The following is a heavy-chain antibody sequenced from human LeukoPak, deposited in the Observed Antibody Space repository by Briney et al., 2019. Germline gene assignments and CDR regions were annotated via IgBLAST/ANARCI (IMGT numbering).Heavy chain of an antibody. Sequence: EASVKVSCKASGGTFSSYAISWVRQAPGQGLEWMGGIIPIFGTANYAQKFQGRVTMTRDTSTSTVYMELSSLRSEDTAVYYCARDLVGAPPYGMDVWGQGTTVTVSS. CDR3: ARDLVGAPPYGMDV. V-gene: IGHV1-69*05. J-gene: IGHJ6*02. D-gene: IGHD1-26*01. CDR2: IIPIFGTA. CDR1: GGTFSSYA.